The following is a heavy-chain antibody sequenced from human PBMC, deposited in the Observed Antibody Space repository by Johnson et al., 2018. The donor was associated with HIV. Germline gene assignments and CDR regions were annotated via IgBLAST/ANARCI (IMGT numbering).Heavy chain of an antibody. V-gene: IGHV3-13*01. D-gene: IGHD3-22*01. Sequence: VQLVESGGGLVQPGRSLRLSCAASGFTFSSYDMHWVRQATGKGLEWVSAIGTAGDTYYPGSVKGRFTISRDNSKNTLYLQMNSLRAEDTAVYYCARGDSSGEAFDIWGQGTMVTVSS. CDR3: ARGDSSGEAFDI. CDR1: GFTFSSYD. CDR2: IGTAGDT. J-gene: IGHJ3*02.